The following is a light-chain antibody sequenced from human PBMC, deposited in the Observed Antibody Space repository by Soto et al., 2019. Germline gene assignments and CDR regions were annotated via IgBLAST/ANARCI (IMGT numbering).Light chain of an antibody. J-gene: IGLJ2*01. Sequence: QSALTQSPSASGSPGQSVTISCTGTSSDVGGYNFVSWYQQHPGKAPKLMIYEVSKRPSGVPDRFSGSKSGNTASLTVSGLHAEDEADYYCSSYAGSNNLLFGGGTKVTVL. CDR3: SSYAGSNNLL. V-gene: IGLV2-8*01. CDR1: SSDVGGYNF. CDR2: EVS.